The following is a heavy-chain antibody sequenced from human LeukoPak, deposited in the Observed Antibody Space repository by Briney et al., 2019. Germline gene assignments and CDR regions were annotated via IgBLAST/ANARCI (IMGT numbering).Heavy chain of an antibody. D-gene: IGHD1-26*01. CDR3: ARDKGLGGSYYKPNWFDP. CDR1: GFVFKDYH. V-gene: IGHV3-21*04. J-gene: IGHJ5*02. Sequence: GGSLRLSCAASGFVFKDYHVHWVRQAPGKGLEWVASVSSTGGYIYYAESLRGRFTISRDNAMNSLYLQMNSLTAEDTALYYCARDKGLGGSYYKPNWFDPWGQGTLVTVSS. CDR2: VSSTGGYI.